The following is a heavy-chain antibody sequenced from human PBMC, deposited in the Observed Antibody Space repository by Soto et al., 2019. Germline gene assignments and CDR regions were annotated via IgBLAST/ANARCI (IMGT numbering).Heavy chain of an antibody. J-gene: IGHJ6*02. V-gene: IGHV5-51*01. D-gene: IGHD2-8*01. CDR2: IYPGDSDT. Sequence: PGESLKISCKASAYSFTSYWIGWVRQMPRKGQQRLGIIYPGDSDTRYSTSFQGQVTISADKSISTAYLQWSSLKASDTAMYYCARTLSYCTNGVCPHYYYYGMDVWGQGTTVSVS. CDR1: AYSFTSYW. CDR3: ARTLSYCTNGVCPHYYYYGMDV.